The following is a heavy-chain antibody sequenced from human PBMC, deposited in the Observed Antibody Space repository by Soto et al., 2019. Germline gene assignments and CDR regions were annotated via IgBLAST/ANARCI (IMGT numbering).Heavy chain of an antibody. J-gene: IGHJ4*02. CDR2: IIPIFGTA. CDR3: ARSDRRYCSGGRCAYYFDF. D-gene: IGHD2-15*01. CDR1: GGTFSSYA. V-gene: IGHV1-69*06. Sequence: ASVKVSCKASGGTFSSYAISWVRQAPGQGLEWMGGIIPIFGTANYAQKFQGRVTITADKSTSTAYMELSSLRSEDTAVYYCARSDRRYCSGGRCAYYFDFWGQGTLVTVSS.